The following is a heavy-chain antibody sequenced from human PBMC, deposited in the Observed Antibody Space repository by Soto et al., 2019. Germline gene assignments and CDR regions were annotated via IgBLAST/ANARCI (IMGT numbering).Heavy chain of an antibody. J-gene: IGHJ6*02. V-gene: IGHV3-74*01. CDR2: IKSDGTT. D-gene: IGHD3-3*01. Sequence: PGGSLRLSCAASGFSVINYWMNWVRQAPGKGLVWVSHIKSDGTTSYADSVEGRFTVSRDDAKNTFYLQMNGLRAEDTAVYYCAKDRGEEGLKFLEWFGGMDVWGHGTTVTVSS. CDR1: GFSVINYW. CDR3: AKDRGEEGLKFLEWFGGMDV.